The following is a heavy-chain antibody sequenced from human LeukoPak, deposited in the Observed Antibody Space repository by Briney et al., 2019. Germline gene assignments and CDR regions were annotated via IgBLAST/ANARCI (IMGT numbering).Heavy chain of an antibody. J-gene: IGHJ5*02. V-gene: IGHV4-39*01. D-gene: IGHD3-3*01. CDR1: GGSISSSSYY. CDR2: ICYSGST. Sequence: SETLSLTCTVSGGSISSSSYYWGWIRQPPGKGLEWIGSICYSGSTYYNPSLKSRVTISVDTSKNQFSLKLSSVTAADTAVYYCARRVYDFWSGYYASDRFDPWGQGTLVTVSS. CDR3: ARRVYDFWSGYYASDRFDP.